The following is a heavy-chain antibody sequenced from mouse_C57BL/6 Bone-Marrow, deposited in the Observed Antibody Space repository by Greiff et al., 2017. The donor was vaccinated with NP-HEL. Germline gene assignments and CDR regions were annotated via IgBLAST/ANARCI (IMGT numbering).Heavy chain of an antibody. CDR2: IYPRSGNN. Sequence: VKLQESGAELARPGASVKLSCKASGYTFTSYGISWVKQRTGQGLEWIGEIYPRSGNNYYNEKFKGKATLTADKSSSTAYMELRSLTSEDSAVYFCARGYDYDGGWYFDYWGQGTTLTVSS. D-gene: IGHD2-4*01. CDR1: GYTFTSYG. CDR3: ARGYDYDGGWYFDY. J-gene: IGHJ2*01. V-gene: IGHV1-81*01.